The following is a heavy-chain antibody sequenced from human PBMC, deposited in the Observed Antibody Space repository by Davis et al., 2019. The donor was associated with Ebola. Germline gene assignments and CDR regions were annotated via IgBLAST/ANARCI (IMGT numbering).Heavy chain of an antibody. D-gene: IGHD6-19*01. Sequence: SETLSLTFTAPGAPIISYYWSWIPQPPGKGLEWIGYIYYSGSTNYNPSLKSRVTISVDTSKNQFSLKLSSVTAADTAVYYCARMRPLGIAVAPWGQGTLVTVSS. V-gene: IGHV4-59*08. CDR3: ARMRPLGIAVAP. CDR1: GAPIISYY. J-gene: IGHJ5*02. CDR2: IYYSGST.